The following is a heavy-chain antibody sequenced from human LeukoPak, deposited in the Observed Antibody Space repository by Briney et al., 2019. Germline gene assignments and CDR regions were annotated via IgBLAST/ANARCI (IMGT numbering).Heavy chain of an antibody. CDR2: IYSGGST. V-gene: IGHV3-66*01. Sequence: PGGSLRLSCAASGFTVSSNYMSWVRQAPGKGLEWVSVIYSGGSTYYADSVKGRFTISRDNSKNTLYLQMNSLRAEDTAVYYCARALRSGWFDPWGQGTLVTVSS. CDR1: GFTVSSNY. CDR3: ARALRSGWFDP. J-gene: IGHJ5*02.